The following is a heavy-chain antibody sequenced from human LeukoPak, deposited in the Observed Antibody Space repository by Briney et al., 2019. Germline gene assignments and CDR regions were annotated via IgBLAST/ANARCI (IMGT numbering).Heavy chain of an antibody. D-gene: IGHD5-24*01. J-gene: IGHJ4*02. CDR3: AREGRDGYNLDY. V-gene: IGHV4-59*01. Sequence: PSETLSLTCTVSGGSISSYYWSWLRQPPGKGLEWIGYIYYRGSTNYNPSLKSRVTISVDTSKNQFSLKLSSVTAADTAVYYCAREGRDGYNLDYWGQGTLVTVSS. CDR2: IYYRGST. CDR1: GGSISSYY.